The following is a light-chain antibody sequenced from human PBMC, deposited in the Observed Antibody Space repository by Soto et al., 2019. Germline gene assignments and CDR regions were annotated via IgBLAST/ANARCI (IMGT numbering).Light chain of an antibody. Sequence: EIVLTQSPGTLSLSPGERATLSCRASQSVSSYLAWYQQKPGQAPRLLIYGASSRATGIPDRFSGRGSGTDFTLTISRLEPEDFAVYSCQQYGTSPYTFGQGTKLEI. V-gene: IGKV3-20*01. CDR3: QQYGTSPYT. CDR2: GAS. J-gene: IGKJ2*01. CDR1: QSVSSY.